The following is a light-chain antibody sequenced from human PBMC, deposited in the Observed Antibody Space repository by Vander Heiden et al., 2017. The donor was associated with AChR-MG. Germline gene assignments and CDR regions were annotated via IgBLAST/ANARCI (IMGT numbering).Light chain of an antibody. Sequence: EIVLTQSPGTLSLSPGERATLSCRASQSVSSYLAWYQQKPGQAPRLLIYGASSRATGIPDRFSGNGSGTDYTLTISRLEPEDFAVYYCQQYGSSPPETFGQGTRLEIK. CDR3: QQYGSSPPET. V-gene: IGKV3-20*01. CDR2: GAS. J-gene: IGKJ5*01. CDR1: QSVSSY.